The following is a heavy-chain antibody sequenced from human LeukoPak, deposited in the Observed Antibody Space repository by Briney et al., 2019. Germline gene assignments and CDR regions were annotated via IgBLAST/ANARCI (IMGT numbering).Heavy chain of an antibody. CDR1: GGSISSYY. CDR2: IYTSGST. Sequence: SETLSLTCTVSGGSISSYYWSWIRQPAGKGLEWIGRIYTSGSTNYNPSLKSRVTISVDTSKNQFSLKLTSVTAADTAVYYCARVLLRYSFDYWGQGTLVSVSS. V-gene: IGHV4-4*07. CDR3: ARVLLRYSFDY. J-gene: IGHJ4*02.